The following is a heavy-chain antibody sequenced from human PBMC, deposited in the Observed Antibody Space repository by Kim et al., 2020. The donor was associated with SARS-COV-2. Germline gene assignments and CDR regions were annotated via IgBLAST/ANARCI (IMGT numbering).Heavy chain of an antibody. D-gene: IGHD6-13*01. V-gene: IGHV3-7*01. Sequence: KYYVDSVKGRFTISRDNAKNSLYLQMNSLRAEDTAVYYCARAKGIAAAAYWGQGTLVTVSS. CDR3: ARAKGIAAAAY. CDR2: K. J-gene: IGHJ4*02.